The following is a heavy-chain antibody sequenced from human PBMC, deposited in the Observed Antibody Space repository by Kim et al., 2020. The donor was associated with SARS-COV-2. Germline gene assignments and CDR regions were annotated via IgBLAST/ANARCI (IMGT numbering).Heavy chain of an antibody. CDR3: AGALGGSWYYFDL. V-gene: IGHV4-31*03. D-gene: IGHD3-16*01. J-gene: IGHJ2*01. CDR1: GGSITSGNFY. Sequence: SETLSLTCSVSGGSITSGNFYWSWIRQRPGKGLEWIGYIYHSGTSFSNPSLKGRVAIDVDTSKNRLSLWLNSMTAADTAIYYCAGALGGSWYYFDLWGRG. CDR2: IYHSGTS.